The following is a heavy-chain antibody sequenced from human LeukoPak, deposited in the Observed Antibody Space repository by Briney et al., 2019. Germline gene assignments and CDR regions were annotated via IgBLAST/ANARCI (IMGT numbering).Heavy chain of an antibody. CDR3: ARHRPGIVESWFDP. Sequence: GRSLRLSCAASGFTFSSYGMHWVRQAPGKGLEWVAVISYDGSNKYYADSVKGRFTISRDNAKNSLYLQMNSLRAEDTAVYYCARHRPGIVESWFDPWGQGTLVTVSS. J-gene: IGHJ5*02. CDR2: ISYDGSNK. D-gene: IGHD1-26*01. CDR1: GFTFSSYG. V-gene: IGHV3-30*03.